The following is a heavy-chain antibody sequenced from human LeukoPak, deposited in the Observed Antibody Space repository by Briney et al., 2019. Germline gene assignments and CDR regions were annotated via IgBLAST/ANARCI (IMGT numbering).Heavy chain of an antibody. CDR3: ARESRTYYYESSGYYNAFDI. J-gene: IGHJ3*02. D-gene: IGHD3-22*01. CDR2: IYYSGST. CDR1: GDSISSYY. Sequence: SETLSLTCTVSGDSISSYYWSWIRQPPGKGLEWSGYIYYSGSTNYNSSLTSRVTISVDTSKNQFSLKLSAVTAADTAVYYCARESRTYYYESSGYYNAFDIWGQGTMVTVSS. V-gene: IGHV4-59*01.